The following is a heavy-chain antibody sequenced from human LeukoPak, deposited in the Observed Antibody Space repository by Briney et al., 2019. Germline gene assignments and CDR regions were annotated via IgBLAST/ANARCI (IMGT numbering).Heavy chain of an antibody. D-gene: IGHD5-12*01. V-gene: IGHV4-34*01. Sequence: SETLSLTCAAYGGSFSGYYWSWIRQPPGKGLEWIGEINHSGSTNYNPSLKSRVTISVDTSKNQFSLKLSSVTAADTAVYYCARAWLRLGAFDIWGQGTMVTVSS. CDR1: GGSFSGYY. CDR2: INHSGST. J-gene: IGHJ3*02. CDR3: ARAWLRLGAFDI.